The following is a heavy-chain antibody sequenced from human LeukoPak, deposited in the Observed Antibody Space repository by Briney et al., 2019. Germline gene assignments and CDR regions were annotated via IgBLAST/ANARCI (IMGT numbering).Heavy chain of an antibody. J-gene: IGHJ6*03. CDR3: AREQAGHYYYYYYMDV. CDR1: GFTFTTYS. Sequence: GGSLRLSCEASGFTFTTYSMTWVRQAPGKGLEWVSIISSGSSAILSADALKGRFTISRDDAKNLLYLDMNSLRAEDTAVYYCAREQAGHYYYYYYMDVWGKGTTVTVSS. V-gene: IGHV3-21*01. CDR2: ISSGSSAI.